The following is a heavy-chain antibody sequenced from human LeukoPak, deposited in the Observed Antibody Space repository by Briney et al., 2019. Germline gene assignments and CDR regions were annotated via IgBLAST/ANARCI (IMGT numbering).Heavy chain of an antibody. Sequence: GGSLRLSCAVSGFTFSNYWMTWVRQAPGKGLEWVANIKQDGSDKYYADSVKGRFTISRDNSKNTLYLQMNSLRAEDTAVYYCAKDFNYGDYLDYWGQGTLVTVSS. D-gene: IGHD4-17*01. CDR3: AKDFNYGDYLDY. J-gene: IGHJ4*02. CDR2: IKQDGSDK. V-gene: IGHV3-7*01. CDR1: GFTFSNYW.